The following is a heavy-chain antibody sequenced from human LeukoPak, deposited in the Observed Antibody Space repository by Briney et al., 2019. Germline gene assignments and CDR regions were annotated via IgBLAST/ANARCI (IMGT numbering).Heavy chain of an antibody. CDR1: GFTFSIYA. CDR2: ISGSGGST. V-gene: IGHV3-23*01. CDR3: AKEEWGFGEFPLFMDV. Sequence: GGSLRLSCAASGFTFSIYAMSWVRQAPGKGLEWVSAISGSGGSTYYADSVKGRFTISRDNSKNTLYLQMNSLRAEDTAVYYCAKEEWGFGEFPLFMDVWGKGTTVTISS. D-gene: IGHD3-10*01. J-gene: IGHJ6*03.